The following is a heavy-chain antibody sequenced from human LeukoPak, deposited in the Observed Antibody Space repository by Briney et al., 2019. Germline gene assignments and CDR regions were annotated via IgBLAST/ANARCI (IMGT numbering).Heavy chain of an antibody. CDR1: GFTFSSYS. CDR2: ISTSSSYI. J-gene: IGHJ4*02. Sequence: GGSLRLSCAASGFTFSSYSMNWVRQAPGKGLEWVSCISTSSSYIYYADSVMGRFTISRDNAKNSLTLQMNSLRAEDTAVYYRAKGREQQLDEAYYFDYWGQGTLVTVSS. V-gene: IGHV3-21*01. D-gene: IGHD6-13*01. CDR3: AKGREQQLDEAYYFDY.